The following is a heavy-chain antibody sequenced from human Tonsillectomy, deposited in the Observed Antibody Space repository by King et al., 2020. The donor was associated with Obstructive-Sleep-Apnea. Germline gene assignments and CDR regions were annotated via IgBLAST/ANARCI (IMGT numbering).Heavy chain of an antibody. D-gene: IGHD3-16*01. CDR3: ATSPITGGRGGYYFDF. CDR1: RYSFATYW. Sequence: VQLVESSAEVKKPGESLKISCKASRYSFATYWIGWVRQMPGKGLEWMGVIYPDDSETKYSPSFQGHVTISADKSISTTFLQWTSLKASDTALYYCATSPITGGRGGYYFDFWGQGTLVTVSS. J-gene: IGHJ4*02. CDR2: IYPDDSET. V-gene: IGHV5-51*01.